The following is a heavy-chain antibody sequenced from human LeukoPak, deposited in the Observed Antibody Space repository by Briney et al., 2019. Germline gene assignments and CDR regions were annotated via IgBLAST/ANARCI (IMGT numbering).Heavy chain of an antibody. CDR1: GGSISSGGYS. D-gene: IGHD3-16*02. V-gene: IGHV4-30-2*05. CDR2: IYHSGST. CDR3: ARATYYDYVWGSYRFDY. J-gene: IGHJ4*02. Sequence: SETLSLTCAVSGGSISSGGYSWSWIRQPPGKGLEWIGYIYHSGSTYYNLSLKSRVTISVDTSKNQFSLKLSSVTAADTAVYYCARATYYDYVWGSYRFDYWGQGTLVTVSS.